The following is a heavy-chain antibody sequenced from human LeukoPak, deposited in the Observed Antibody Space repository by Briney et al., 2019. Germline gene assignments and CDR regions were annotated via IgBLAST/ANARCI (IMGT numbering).Heavy chain of an antibody. D-gene: IGHD3-22*01. V-gene: IGHV3-30*04. J-gene: IGHJ4*02. CDR2: ISYDGSNK. Sequence: PGGSLRLSCAASGFTFSSYAMHWVRQAPGKGLEWVAVISYDGSNKYYADSVKGRFTISRDNSKNTLYLQMNSLRAEDTAVYYCARDHHYYYDSSGYYPGDYWGQGTLVTVSS. CDR3: ARDHHYYYDSSGYYPGDY. CDR1: GFTFSSYA.